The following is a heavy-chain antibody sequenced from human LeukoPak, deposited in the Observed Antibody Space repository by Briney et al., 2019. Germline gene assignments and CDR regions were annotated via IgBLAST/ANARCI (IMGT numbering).Heavy chain of an antibody. D-gene: IGHD3-16*01. Sequence: EASVKVSCKTSGYSFTNYDINWVRQATGQGLEWMGWINTNTGNPTYAQGFTGRFVFSLDTSVSTAYLQISSLKAEDTAVYYCARGLAGDPGNYWGQGTLVTVSS. CDR2: INTNTGNP. CDR3: ARGLAGDPGNY. CDR1: GYSFTNYD. V-gene: IGHV7-4-1*02. J-gene: IGHJ4*02.